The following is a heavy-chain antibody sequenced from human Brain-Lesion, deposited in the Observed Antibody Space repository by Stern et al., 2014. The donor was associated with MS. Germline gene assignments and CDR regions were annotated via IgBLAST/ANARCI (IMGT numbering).Heavy chain of an antibody. Sequence: QVQLGQSGPGLMKPSQTLALTCAISGDSVSSNSAAWNWIRQSPSRGLEWLGRTYYRSKWYYQYAESVKSRITINADTSTNQFSLQLNYVTPEDTAVYLCAKGYNWFDSWGQGTVVTVS. J-gene: IGHJ5*01. V-gene: IGHV6-1*01. CDR2: TYYRSKWYY. CDR3: AKGYNWFDS. CDR1: GDSVSSNSAA.